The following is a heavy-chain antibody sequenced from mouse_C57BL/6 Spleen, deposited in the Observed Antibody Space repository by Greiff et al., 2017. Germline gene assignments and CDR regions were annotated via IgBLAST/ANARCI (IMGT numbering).Heavy chain of an antibody. J-gene: IGHJ1*03. Sequence: QVQLQQPGAELVRPGSSVKLSCKASGYTFTSYWMHWVKQRPIQGLEWIGNIDPSDSETHYNQKFKDKATLTVDKSSSTAYMQLSSLTSEDSAVYYCARGHYGNYVPWYFDVWGTGTTGTVSS. V-gene: IGHV1-52*01. D-gene: IGHD2-1*01. CDR3: ARGHYGNYVPWYFDV. CDR1: GYTFTSYW. CDR2: IDPSDSET.